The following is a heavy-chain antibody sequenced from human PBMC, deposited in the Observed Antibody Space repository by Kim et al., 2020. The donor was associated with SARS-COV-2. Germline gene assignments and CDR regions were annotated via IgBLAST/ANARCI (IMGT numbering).Heavy chain of an antibody. CDR2: INSGSSLR. V-gene: IGHV3-48*02. CDR3: VRSVGHLDR. Sequence: GGSLRLSCAASGFAFINYGMNWVRQAPGKGLEWVSYINSGSSLRSYTDSVRGRFTISRDDAKKSLYLQMNSLRDEDTAVYFCVRSVGHLDRGGRGTL. J-gene: IGHJ2*01. D-gene: IGHD1-26*01. CDR1: GFAFINYG.